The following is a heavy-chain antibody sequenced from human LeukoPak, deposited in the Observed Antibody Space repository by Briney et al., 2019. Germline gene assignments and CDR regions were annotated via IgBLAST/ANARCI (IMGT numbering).Heavy chain of an antibody. Sequence: GRSLRLSCAASGFTFSSYGMHWVRQAPGKGLEWVAVISYDGSNKYYADSVKGRFTISRDNSKNTLYLQMNSLRAEDTAVYYCAREEDIVVVPAAMFGYWGQGTLVTVSS. D-gene: IGHD2-2*01. CDR2: ISYDGSNK. J-gene: IGHJ4*02. CDR1: GFTFSSYG. V-gene: IGHV3-30*03. CDR3: AREEDIVVVPAAMFGY.